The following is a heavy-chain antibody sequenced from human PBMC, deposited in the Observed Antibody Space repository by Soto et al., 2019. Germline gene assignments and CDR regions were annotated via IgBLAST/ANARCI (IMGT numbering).Heavy chain of an antibody. Sequence: ASVKVSCKXSGGAFGRYSVSWVRQAPGQGLEWIGGVIPVFNTSNYSLKFQGRVAIFADVSTSTVFMELRSLRSEDTALYYCARGDEMTAVTIFEYWGQGTLVTVSS. D-gene: IGHD4-17*01. CDR3: ARGDEMTAVTIFEY. CDR2: VIPVFNTS. CDR1: GGAFGRYS. V-gene: IGHV1-69*13. J-gene: IGHJ4*02.